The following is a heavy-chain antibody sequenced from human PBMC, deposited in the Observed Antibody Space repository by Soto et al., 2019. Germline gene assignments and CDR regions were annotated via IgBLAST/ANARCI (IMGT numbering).Heavy chain of an antibody. CDR2: ISGSGGGT. CDR3: AKGVAGGY. Sequence: EVQPLESGGGLVQPGGSLRLSCAASGFTFSSYAMTWVRQAPGKGLEWVSAISGSGGGTYYADSVKGRFAISRDNSKNTLYLQMNSLRAEDTAVYYCAKGVAGGYWGQGTLVTVSS. CDR1: GFTFSSYA. J-gene: IGHJ4*02. D-gene: IGHD6-19*01. V-gene: IGHV3-23*01.